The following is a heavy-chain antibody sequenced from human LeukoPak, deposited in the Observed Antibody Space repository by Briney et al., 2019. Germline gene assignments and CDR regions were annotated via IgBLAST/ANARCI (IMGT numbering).Heavy chain of an antibody. CDR2: IKPNNGGT. D-gene: IGHD5-18*01. CDR1: GYTFTDYH. J-gene: IGHJ3*02. CDR3: ARDLSSRGYTYGTPAFTFDI. Sequence: ASVKVSCKASGYTFTDYHIHWVRQAPGEGLEWMGWIKPNNGGTNYAQKFQGRVTMTRDTSISTAYMEVRRLRSDDTAVYYCARDLSSRGYTYGTPAFTFDIWGQGTMVTVSS. V-gene: IGHV1-2*02.